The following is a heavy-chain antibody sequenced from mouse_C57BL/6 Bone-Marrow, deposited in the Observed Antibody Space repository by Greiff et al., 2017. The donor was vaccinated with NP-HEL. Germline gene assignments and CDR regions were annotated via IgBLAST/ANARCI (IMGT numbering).Heavy chain of an antibody. J-gene: IGHJ1*03. V-gene: IGHV10-3*01. CDR3: VREGGYYYGSSWYFDV. D-gene: IGHD1-1*01. CDR2: IRSKSSNYAT. Sequence: EVQRVESGGGLVQPKGSLKLSCAASGFTFNTYAMHWVRQAPGKGLEWVARIRSKSSNYATYYADSVKDRFTISRDDSQSMLYLQMNNLKTEDTAMYYCVREGGYYYGSSWYFDVWGTGTTVTVSS. CDR1: GFTFNTYA.